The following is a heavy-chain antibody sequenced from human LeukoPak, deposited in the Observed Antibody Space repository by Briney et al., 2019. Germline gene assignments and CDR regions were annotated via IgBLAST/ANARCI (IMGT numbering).Heavy chain of an antibody. J-gene: IGHJ3*02. V-gene: IGHV3-7*01. CDR2: IKQDGSEK. CDR3: ARDRCSSTSCYTPDAFDI. CDR1: GFAFSSYW. Sequence: GGSLRLSCAASGFAFSSYWMSWVRQAPGKGLEWVANIKQDGSEKYYVDSVKGRLTISRDNAKNSLYLQMNSLRAEDTAVYYCARDRCSSTSCYTPDAFDIWGQGTMVTVSS. D-gene: IGHD2-2*02.